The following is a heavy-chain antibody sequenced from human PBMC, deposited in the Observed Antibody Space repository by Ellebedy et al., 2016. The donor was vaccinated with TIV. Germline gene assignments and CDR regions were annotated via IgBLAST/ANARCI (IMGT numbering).Heavy chain of an antibody. V-gene: IGHV1-2*04. J-gene: IGHJ4*02. D-gene: IGHD3-3*01. CDR3: ARSKSQYYDFWSGYLN. CDR2: INPNSGGT. Sequence: ASVKVSXXASGYTFTGYYMHWVRQAPGQGLEWMGWINPNSGGTNYAQKFQGWVTMTRDTSISTAHMELSRLRSDDTAVYYCARSKSQYYDFWSGYLNWGQGTLVTVSS. CDR1: GYTFTGYY.